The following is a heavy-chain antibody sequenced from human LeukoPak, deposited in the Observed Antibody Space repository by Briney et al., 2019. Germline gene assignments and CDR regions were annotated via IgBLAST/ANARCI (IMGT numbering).Heavy chain of an antibody. Sequence: EASVKVSCKASGYTFTSYDINWVRQATGQGLEWMGWMNPNSGNTGYAQKFQGRVTMTRNTSISTAYMELSSLRSEDTAVYYCARVIGGYNSYYYYYYMDVWGKGTTVTISS. J-gene: IGHJ6*03. CDR2: MNPNSGNT. CDR1: GYTFTSYD. V-gene: IGHV1-8*01. CDR3: ARVIGGYNSYYYYYYMDV. D-gene: IGHD5-24*01.